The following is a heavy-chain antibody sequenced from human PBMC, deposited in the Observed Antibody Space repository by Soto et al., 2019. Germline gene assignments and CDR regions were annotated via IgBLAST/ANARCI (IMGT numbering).Heavy chain of an antibody. CDR1: GGSISSSSYY. D-gene: IGHD3-3*01. CDR2: IYYSGST. CDR3: AGGRNRDSGIFGLVIPVFDY. Sequence: SETLSLTCTVSGGSISSSSYYWGWIRQPPGKGLEWIGNIYYSGSTYYNPSLKSRVTISVVTSKNQFSLKLNSVTAADTALYYCAGGRNRDSGIFGLVIPVFDYWGQGTLVTVSS. V-gene: IGHV4-39*01. J-gene: IGHJ4*02.